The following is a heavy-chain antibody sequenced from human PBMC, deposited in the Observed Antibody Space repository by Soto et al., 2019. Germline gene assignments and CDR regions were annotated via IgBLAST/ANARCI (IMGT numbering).Heavy chain of an antibody. CDR3: AKDGARIAMAGLEY. CDR2: ISGSSGNT. J-gene: IGHJ4*02. CDR1: GFTFTSYG. Sequence: QVQLVQSGAEVKKPGASVKVSCKTSGFTFTSYGITWVRQAPGQGLEWMGWISGSSGNTNYAQKLQGRVTVTTDTSESTVYMELRSLRSDDTAVYYCAKDGARIAMAGLEYWGQGTLVTVSS. D-gene: IGHD6-19*01. V-gene: IGHV1-18*01.